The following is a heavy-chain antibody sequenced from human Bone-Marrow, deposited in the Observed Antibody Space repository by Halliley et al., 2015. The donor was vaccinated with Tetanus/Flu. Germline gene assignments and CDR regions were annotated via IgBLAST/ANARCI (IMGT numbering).Heavy chain of an antibody. J-gene: IGHJ6*02. V-gene: IGHV4-61*08. CDR1: GFALSTPGMS. CDR2: IFYTGNT. Sequence: LVKPTQTLTLTCTFSGFALSTPGMSVNWIRQPPGKALEWIGDIFYTGNTNYNPSLESRVTTSLEMSKNQFSLNLRSVTAADTAVYYCARVERGGMDVWGQGTTVTVSS. CDR3: ARVERGGMDV. D-gene: IGHD1-1*01.